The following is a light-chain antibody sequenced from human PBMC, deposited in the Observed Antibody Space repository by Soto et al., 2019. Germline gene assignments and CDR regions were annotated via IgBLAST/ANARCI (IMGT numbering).Light chain of an antibody. V-gene: IGKV3-20*01. CDR3: QQYGSSPLT. J-gene: IGKJ4*01. Sequence: ETVLTQSPGTLSLSPGERASLSCRASQSISGRYLAWYQQKPGQAPRLLIYDASSRATGIPDRFSGSGSGTDFILTISRLEPEDFAVYYCQQYGSSPLTFGGATKVEIK. CDR2: DAS. CDR1: QSISGRY.